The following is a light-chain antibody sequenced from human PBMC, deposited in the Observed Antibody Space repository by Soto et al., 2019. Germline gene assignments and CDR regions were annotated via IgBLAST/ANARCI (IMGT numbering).Light chain of an antibody. CDR2: EVS. V-gene: IGLV2-14*01. CDR3: SSYTSSSTLYV. Sequence: QSALTQPASVSGSPGQSITISCTGTSSDVGGYNYVSWYQQHPGKAPKLMIYEVSNRPSGVSNRFSGSKSGNTASLTISGLQAEDEADYSCSSYTSSSTLYVFGTGTKVT. J-gene: IGLJ1*01. CDR1: SSDVGGYNY.